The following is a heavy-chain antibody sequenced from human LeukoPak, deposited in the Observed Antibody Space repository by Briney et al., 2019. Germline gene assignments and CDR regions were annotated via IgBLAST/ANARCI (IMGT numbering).Heavy chain of an antibody. CDR3: AKESGKFDY. CDR1: GLPLSDFA. Sequence: PGGSLRLSCVPSGLPLSDFAMHGGRQAPGEGLEWVSLISGDGVSTFYADAVKGRFTKSRDKSKNSLYREINSLRTGDAVMCYWAKESGKFDYWGQGNRVPVS. J-gene: IGHJ4*02. CDR2: ISGDGVST. V-gene: IGHV3-43*02.